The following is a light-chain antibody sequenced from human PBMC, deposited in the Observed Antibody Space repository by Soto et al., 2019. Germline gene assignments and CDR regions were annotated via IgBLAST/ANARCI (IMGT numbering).Light chain of an antibody. CDR1: SSDVGGYNC. CDR3: SSYTSSGHYV. Sequence: QSTLTQPASVSGSPGQSIAISCTGTSSDVGGYNCVSWYQQDPGKAPKLMIYDVSNRPSGVSDRFSGSKSGNTASLTISGLQAEAEADYYCSSYTSSGHYVFGTGTKVTVL. V-gene: IGLV2-14*01. J-gene: IGLJ1*01. CDR2: DVS.